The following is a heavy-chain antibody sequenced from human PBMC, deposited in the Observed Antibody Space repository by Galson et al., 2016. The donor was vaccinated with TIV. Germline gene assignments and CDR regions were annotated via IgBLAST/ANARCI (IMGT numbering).Heavy chain of an antibody. J-gene: IGHJ6*02. CDR3: ARHLIPHADMEAPYGMDV. CDR1: GDFIINGQH. D-gene: IGHD5-12*01. CDR2: IHHRGTT. Sequence: ATLSLTCVVSGDFIINGQHWGWIRQSPDKGLEWIGSIHHRGTTYYNPSLKSRVTISEDTSKNQFSLRLRSVTAADTAVYFCARHLIPHADMEAPYGMDVWGQGTTVIVSS. V-gene: IGHV4-38-2*01.